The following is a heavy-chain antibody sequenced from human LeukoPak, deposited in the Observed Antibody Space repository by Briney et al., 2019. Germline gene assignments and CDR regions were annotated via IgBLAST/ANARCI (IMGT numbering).Heavy chain of an antibody. Sequence: PGGSLRLSCAASGFTFSSYAMHWVRQAPGKGLVWVAIISYGGSNKYYADSVKGRFTISRDNSKNTLYPQINSLRAEDTAVYYCATDPDSSGYYYPIFDYWGQGTLVTVSS. CDR3: ATDPDSSGYYYPIFDY. V-gene: IGHV3-30-3*01. D-gene: IGHD3-22*01. CDR2: ISYGGSNK. CDR1: GFTFSSYA. J-gene: IGHJ4*02.